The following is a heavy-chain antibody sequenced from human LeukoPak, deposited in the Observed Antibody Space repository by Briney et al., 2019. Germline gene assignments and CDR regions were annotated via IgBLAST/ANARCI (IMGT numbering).Heavy chain of an antibody. Sequence: SETLSLTCTVSGGSISSSSFYWGWVRQPPGKGLEWIGSIYYSGSTYYNPSLRSRVTIPVDTSKNHFSLKLSSVTATDTAVYYCARSVVTLYWYFDLWGRGTLVTVSS. V-gene: IGHV4-39*02. CDR2: IYYSGST. D-gene: IGHD4-23*01. CDR3: ARSVVTLYWYFDL. J-gene: IGHJ2*01. CDR1: GGSISSSSFY.